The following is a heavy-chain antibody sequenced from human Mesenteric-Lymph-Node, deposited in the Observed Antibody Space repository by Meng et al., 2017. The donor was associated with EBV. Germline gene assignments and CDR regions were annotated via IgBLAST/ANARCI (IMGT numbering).Heavy chain of an antibody. CDR2: IYFSGST. D-gene: IGHD3-16*02. CDR1: GGSISSGDYY. CDR3: ARITFGGAIGD. V-gene: IGHV4-39*07. J-gene: IGHJ4*02. Sequence: QRQLPESAPGLVKPSATLSLTCTVSGGSISSGDYYWNWFRQPPGKGLEWIGSIYFSGSTYYNPSLRSRVTISLDTSENQFSLRLTSVTAADTAVYYCARITFGGAIGDWGQGTLVTVSS.